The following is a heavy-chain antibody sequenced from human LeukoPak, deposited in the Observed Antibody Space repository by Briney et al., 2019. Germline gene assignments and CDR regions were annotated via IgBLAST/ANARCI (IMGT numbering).Heavy chain of an antibody. J-gene: IGHJ5*02. CDR1: GYTFTGYY. CDR2: INPNSGGT. D-gene: IGHD6-13*01. CDR3: ARAAIAAAGKQNNWFDP. Sequence: ASVKVSCKASGYTFTGYYMHWVRQAPGQGLEWMGWINPNSGGTNYAQKFQGWVTMTRDTSISTAYMELSRLRSDDTAVYYCARAAIAAAGKQNNWFDPWGQGTLVTVSS. V-gene: IGHV1-2*04.